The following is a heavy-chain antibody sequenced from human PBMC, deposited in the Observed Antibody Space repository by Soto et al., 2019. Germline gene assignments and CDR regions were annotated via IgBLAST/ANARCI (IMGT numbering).Heavy chain of an antibody. CDR2: IIPIFGTA. CDR3: ARETNYYDSSGYYYVSGFDY. Sequence: SVKVSCKXSGGTFSSYAISWVRQAPGQGLEWMGGIIPIFGTANYAQKFQGRVTITADESTSTAYMELSSLRSEDTAVYYCARETNYYDSSGYYYVSGFDYWGQGTLVTVSS. CDR1: GGTFSSYA. D-gene: IGHD3-22*01. V-gene: IGHV1-69*13. J-gene: IGHJ4*02.